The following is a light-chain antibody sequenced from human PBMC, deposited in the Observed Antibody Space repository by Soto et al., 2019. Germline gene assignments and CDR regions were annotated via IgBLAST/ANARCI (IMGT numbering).Light chain of an antibody. V-gene: IGLV1-40*01. CDR1: SSNIGAHFD. CDR3: QSYDRSLSAWV. J-gene: IGLJ3*02. Sequence: QSVLTQPPSVSGAPGQWVTISCSGSSSNIGAHFDVHWYQQLPGTAPKLVISGNTDRPSGVPDRFSGSKSGTSASLAITGLQAEDEADYYCQSYDRSLSAWVFGGGTKLTVL. CDR2: GNT.